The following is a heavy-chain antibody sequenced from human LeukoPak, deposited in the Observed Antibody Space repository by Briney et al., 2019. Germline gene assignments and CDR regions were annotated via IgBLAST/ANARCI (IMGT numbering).Heavy chain of an antibody. CDR1: GFTFSSYS. Sequence: PGGSLRLSCSASGFTFSSYSMNWVRQAPGKGLEFVSTISSNGGSTYYADSVKGRFTISRDNSKNTLYLQVSSLRAEDTALYYCVKDDRYFYGSGSPFWGQGTLVTVSS. V-gene: IGHV3-64D*09. CDR3: VKDDRYFYGSGSPF. J-gene: IGHJ4*02. CDR2: ISSNGGST. D-gene: IGHD3-10*01.